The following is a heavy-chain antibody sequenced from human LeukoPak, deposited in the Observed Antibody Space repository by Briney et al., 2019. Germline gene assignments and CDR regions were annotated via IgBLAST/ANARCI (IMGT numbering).Heavy chain of an antibody. CDR1: GGSISSYY. CDR2: IYTSGST. V-gene: IGHV4-4*07. J-gene: IGHJ3*02. Sequence: SETLSLTCTVSGGSISSYYWSWIRQPAGKGLEWIGRIYTSGSTNYNPSLKSRVTMSVDTSKNQFSLKLSSVTAADTAVYYCARQDSSGYDDAFDIWGQGTMVTVSS. CDR3: ARQDSSGYDDAFDI. D-gene: IGHD3-22*01.